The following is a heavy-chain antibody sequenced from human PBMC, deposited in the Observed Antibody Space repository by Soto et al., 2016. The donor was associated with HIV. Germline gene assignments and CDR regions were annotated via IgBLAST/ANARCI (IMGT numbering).Heavy chain of an antibody. V-gene: IGHV3-48*01. CDR2: ISKSSRTI. CDR1: GFTFGDYS. J-gene: IGHJ6*03. Sequence: EVQLVESGGGLVQPGGSLRLSCAASGFTFGDYSINWVRQAPGKGLEWVSSISKSSRTINYADSVKGRFTISRDNAKNSLYLQMNSLRAEDTAVYYCARDNVPHVDIVATKPRHYMDVWGKGTTVTVSS. CDR3: ARDNVPHVDIVATKPRHYMDV. D-gene: IGHD5-12*01.